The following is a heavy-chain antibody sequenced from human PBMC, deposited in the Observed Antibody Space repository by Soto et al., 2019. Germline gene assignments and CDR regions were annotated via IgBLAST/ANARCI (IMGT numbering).Heavy chain of an antibody. CDR1: GYTFTSYD. CDR2: MNPNSGNT. J-gene: IGHJ5*02. CDR3: ARGSHNYDFWSGSYKNNWFDP. Sequence: ASVKVSCKASGYTFTSYDINWVRQATGQGLEWMGWMNPNSGNTGYAQKFQGRVTMTRNTSISTAYMELSSLRSEDTAVYYCARGSHNYDFWSGSYKNNWFDPWGQRTLVTVAS. D-gene: IGHD3-3*01. V-gene: IGHV1-8*01.